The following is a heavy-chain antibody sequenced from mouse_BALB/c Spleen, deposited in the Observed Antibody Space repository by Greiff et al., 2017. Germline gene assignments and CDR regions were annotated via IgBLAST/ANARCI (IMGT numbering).Heavy chain of an antibody. Sequence: VQLQQSGAELVRSGSSVKLSCTASGFNIKDYYMHWVKQRPEQGLEWIGWIDPENGDTEYAPKFQGKATMTADTSSNTAYLQLSSLTSEDTAVYYYNGGGGEGGITTMDYWGQGTSVTVSS. D-gene: IGHD1-1*01. J-gene: IGHJ4*01. CDR2: IDPENGDT. CDR3: NGGGGEGGITTMDY. V-gene: IGHV14-4*02. CDR1: GFNIKDYY.